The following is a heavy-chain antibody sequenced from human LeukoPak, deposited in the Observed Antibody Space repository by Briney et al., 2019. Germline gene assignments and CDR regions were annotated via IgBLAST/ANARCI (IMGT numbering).Heavy chain of an antibody. D-gene: IGHD4-17*01. CDR3: ASARMTTVTEFDY. V-gene: IGHV4-59*01. CDR2: IYYSGST. Sequence: SETLSLTCTVSGGSISSYYWSWIRQPPGKGLEWIGYIYYSGSTNYNPSLKSRVTLSVDTSKNQFSLKLRSVTAADTAVYYCASARMTTVTEFDYWGQGTLVTVSS. CDR1: GGSISSYY. J-gene: IGHJ4*02.